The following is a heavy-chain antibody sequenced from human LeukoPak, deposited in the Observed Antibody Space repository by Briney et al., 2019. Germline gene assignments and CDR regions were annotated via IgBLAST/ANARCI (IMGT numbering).Heavy chain of an antibody. Sequence: PGGSLRLSCAASGFTFSSYPMTWVRQAPGKGLEWVASVSSSSSYIYYTNSVKGRFTVSRDNAGKSLYLQMSGLRAEDTALYFCAREYGYNKRIDYWGQGTLVTVSS. D-gene: IGHD5-24*01. CDR2: VSSSSSYI. J-gene: IGHJ4*02. CDR3: AREYGYNKRIDY. CDR1: GFTFSSYP. V-gene: IGHV3-21*01.